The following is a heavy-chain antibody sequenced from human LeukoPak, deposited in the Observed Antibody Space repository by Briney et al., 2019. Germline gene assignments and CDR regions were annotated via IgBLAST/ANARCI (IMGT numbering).Heavy chain of an antibody. CDR1: VYTFTGYY. D-gene: IGHD2-2*01. Sequence: ASVNVSFKASVYTFTGYYMHWVGQAPGQGGEWMGWINPNSGGTNYAQKFQGRVTMTRDTSISTAYMELSRLRSDDTAVYYCARESPYCSSTSCFEFDYWGQGTLVTVSS. J-gene: IGHJ4*02. V-gene: IGHV1-2*02. CDR3: ARESPYCSSTSCFEFDY. CDR2: INPNSGGT.